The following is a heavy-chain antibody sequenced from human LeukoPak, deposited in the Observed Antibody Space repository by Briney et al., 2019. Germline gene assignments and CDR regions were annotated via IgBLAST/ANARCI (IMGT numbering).Heavy chain of an antibody. CDR3: AMALDY. Sequence: GGSLRLSCVASEFTFSNYLMNWVRQAPGKGLEWVSGISHSGSSIYYADSVKGRFTISRDNSKNTLYLQMDRLRVEDTAAYYCAMALDYWGQGTLVTVSS. CDR1: EFTFSNYL. J-gene: IGHJ4*02. CDR2: ISHSGSSI. V-gene: IGHV3-23*01.